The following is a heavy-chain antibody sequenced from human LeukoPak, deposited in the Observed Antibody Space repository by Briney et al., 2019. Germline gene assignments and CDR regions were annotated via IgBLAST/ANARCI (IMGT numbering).Heavy chain of an antibody. CDR3: ARSSGWYHRGPDYYYYYMDV. CDR1: GFIFNSHS. Sequence: GGSLRLSCAAPGFIFNSHSMNWVRQAPGKGLEWVSSISSTSSYIYYADSVKSRFTISRDNAKNSLYLQMNSLRAEDTAVYYCARSSGWYHRGPDYYYYYMDVWGKGTTVTVS. V-gene: IGHV3-21*01. CDR2: ISSTSSYI. J-gene: IGHJ6*03. D-gene: IGHD6-19*01.